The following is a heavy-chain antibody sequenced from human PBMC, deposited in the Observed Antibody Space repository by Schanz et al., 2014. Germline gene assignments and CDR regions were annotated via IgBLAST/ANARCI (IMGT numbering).Heavy chain of an antibody. CDR1: GFTFSSYA. V-gene: IGHV3-64D*06. D-gene: IGHD2-21*02. CDR3: VKDAYCAGDCCPAEYFQH. Sequence: EVQLVESGGYLVQPGGSLRLSCSASGFTFSSYAMHWVRQASGKGLEYVSAITRSGGGTYYSDSVKGRFTISRDNSKNTLYLQMSSLRHEDPAVYYCVKDAYCAGDCCPAEYFQHWGQGTLVTVSS. J-gene: IGHJ1*01. CDR2: ITRSGGGT.